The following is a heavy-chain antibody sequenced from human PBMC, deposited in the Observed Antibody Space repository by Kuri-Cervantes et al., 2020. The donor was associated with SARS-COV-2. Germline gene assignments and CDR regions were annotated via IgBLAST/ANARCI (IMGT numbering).Heavy chain of an antibody. J-gene: IGHJ4*02. CDR1: GFTFSSYS. D-gene: IGHD3-10*01. V-gene: IGHV3-21*01. Sequence: ETLSLTCAASGFTFSSYSMNWVRQAPGKGLEWVSSISSSSSYIYYTGSGKGRFTISRDNAKNTLYVQINSLRAEDTAGYYCARDLAGGYGSGSEFDYGGQGTLVTVSS. CDR2: ISSSSSYI. CDR3: ARDLAGGYGSGSEFDY.